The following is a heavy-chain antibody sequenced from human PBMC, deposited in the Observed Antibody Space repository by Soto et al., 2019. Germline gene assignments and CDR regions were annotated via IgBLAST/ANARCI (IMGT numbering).Heavy chain of an antibody. CDR1: GGSISSGDYY. Sequence: QVQLQESGPGLVKPSQTLSLTCTVSGGSISSGDYYWSWIRQPPGKGLEWIGYIYYSGSTYYNPSLTSRVTLSVDTSKNQFSLKLSSVTAAHTAVYYCARDPPGRPYYYGMDVWGQGTTVTVSS. J-gene: IGHJ6*02. CDR2: IYYSGST. D-gene: IGHD3-10*01. V-gene: IGHV4-30-4*01. CDR3: ARDPPGRPYYYGMDV.